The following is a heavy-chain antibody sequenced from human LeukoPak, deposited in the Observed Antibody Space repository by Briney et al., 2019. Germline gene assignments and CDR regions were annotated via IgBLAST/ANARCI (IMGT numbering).Heavy chain of an antibody. J-gene: IGHJ4*02. Sequence: SETLSLTCTVSGGSFSSYYWSWIRQPPGKGLEWIGYIYTTGTTSYNPSLKSRVTISLDTSKSQLSLQLSSVTAADTAVYYCARERYDFWSFDYWGQGTLVTFSS. CDR1: GGSFSSYY. V-gene: IGHV4-4*09. D-gene: IGHD3-3*01. CDR3: ARERYDFWSFDY. CDR2: IYTTGTT.